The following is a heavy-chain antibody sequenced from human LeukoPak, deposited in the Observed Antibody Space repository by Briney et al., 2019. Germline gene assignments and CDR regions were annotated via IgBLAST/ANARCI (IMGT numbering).Heavy chain of an antibody. Sequence: EASVKVSCKASGGTFSSYAISWVRQAPGQGLEWMGGIIPIFGTANYAQKFQGRVTITAGESTSTAYMELSSLRSEDTAVYYCARGRTKPTVTTFDYWGQGTLVTVSS. CDR2: IIPIFGTA. J-gene: IGHJ4*02. D-gene: IGHD4-17*01. CDR3: ARGRTKPTVTTFDY. V-gene: IGHV1-69*13. CDR1: GGTFSSYA.